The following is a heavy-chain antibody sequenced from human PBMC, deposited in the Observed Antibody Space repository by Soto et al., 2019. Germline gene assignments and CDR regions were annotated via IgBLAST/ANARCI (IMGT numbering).Heavy chain of an antibody. CDR1: GYTFTSYA. CDR3: ASSIVVVTDLDY. D-gene: IGHD2-21*02. CDR2: INAGNGNT. V-gene: IGHV1-3*05. Sequence: QVQLVQSGAEEKKPGASVKVSCKASGYTFTSYAMHLVRQAPGQRLEGMGWINAGNGNTKYSQKFQGIVTITRDTSASTAYMELSSLRSEDTAVYYWASSIVVVTDLDYWGQGTLVTVSS. J-gene: IGHJ4*02.